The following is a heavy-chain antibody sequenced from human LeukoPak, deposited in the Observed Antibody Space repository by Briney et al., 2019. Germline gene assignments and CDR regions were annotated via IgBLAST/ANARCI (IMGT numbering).Heavy chain of an antibody. CDR1: GFTFSDYY. CDR2: ISSSGGTI. Sequence: GGSLRLSCAASGFTFSDYYMSWRRQGPGQGLEGGSYISSSGGTIYYADSVKGRLTISRDNAKNSLYLQMNSLRAEDTAVYYCARDLAPLHSNGMDVWGQGTTVTVSS. V-gene: IGHV3-11*01. CDR3: ARDLAPLHSNGMDV. D-gene: IGHD4-11*01. J-gene: IGHJ6*02.